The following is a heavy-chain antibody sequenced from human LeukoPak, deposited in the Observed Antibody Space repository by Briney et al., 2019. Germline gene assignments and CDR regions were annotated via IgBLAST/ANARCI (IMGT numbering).Heavy chain of an antibody. CDR3: ARQFASGSYNY. D-gene: IGHD3-10*01. V-gene: IGHV4-39*01. J-gene: IGHJ4*02. Sequence: PSETLSLTCAVSGVSISSSSDYWGWIRQPPGKGLEWIANVYYSGTTYYNPSLKSRATISVNTSKNQVSQNLDSVTPADTAVYYCARQFASGSYNYWGQGTLVTVSS. CDR1: GVSISSSSDY. CDR2: VYYSGTT.